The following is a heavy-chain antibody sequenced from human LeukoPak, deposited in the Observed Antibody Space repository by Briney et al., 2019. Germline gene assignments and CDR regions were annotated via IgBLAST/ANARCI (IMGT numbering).Heavy chain of an antibody. D-gene: IGHD1-1*01. CDR1: GGTFSSYA. CDR3: ARAGTTGTTGFDY. J-gene: IGHJ4*02. V-gene: IGHV1-69*05. Sequence: ASVKVSCKASGGTFSSYAISWVRQAPGQGLEWMGGIILICGTANYAQKFQGRVTITTDESTSTAYMELSSLRSEDTAVYYCARAGTTGTTGFDYWGRGTLVTVSS. CDR2: IILICGTA.